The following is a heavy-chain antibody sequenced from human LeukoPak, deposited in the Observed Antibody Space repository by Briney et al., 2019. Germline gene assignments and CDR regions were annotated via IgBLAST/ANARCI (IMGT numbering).Heavy chain of an antibody. D-gene: IGHD6-13*01. V-gene: IGHV1-46*01. CDR3: ASGQLRIAAAGTQGLPTH. CDR1: GYTFTSYY. Sequence: GASVKGSCKASGYTFTSYYMHWVRQAPGQGLEWMGIINPSGGSASYAQELQGRVTMTRDTSTSTVYMELSSLKSEDTAVYYCASGQLRIAAAGTQGLPTHWGQGTLVTVSS. J-gene: IGHJ4*02. CDR2: INPSGGSA.